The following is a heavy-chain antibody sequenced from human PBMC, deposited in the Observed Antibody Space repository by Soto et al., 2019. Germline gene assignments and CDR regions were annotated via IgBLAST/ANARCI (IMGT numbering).Heavy chain of an antibody. CDR2: IYYNGST. CDR3: ARAYGDYSNGY. Sequence: ASETLCLTCTVAGGSISGYYWSWIRQPPGKGLECIGYIYYNGSTNYNPSLKSRVTISVDTPKNQFSLRLSSVTAADTAVYYCARAYGDYSNGYWGQGTLVTVSS. CDR1: GGSISGYY. J-gene: IGHJ4*02. D-gene: IGHD4-17*01. V-gene: IGHV4-59*01.